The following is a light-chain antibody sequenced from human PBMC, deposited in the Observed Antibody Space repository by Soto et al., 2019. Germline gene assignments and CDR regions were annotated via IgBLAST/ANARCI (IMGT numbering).Light chain of an antibody. J-gene: IGKJ1*01. CDR1: QSVGSD. CDR2: RAS. CDR3: LQYHNLWA. Sequence: IVMTQSPATLSVSPWERATLSCRASQSVGSDLAWYQQKPGQAPRLLIYRASTRATGIPARFSGSGSGTEFTLTISSLQSEDFRVYSCLQYHNLWAFCQGTKVDIK. V-gene: IGKV3-15*01.